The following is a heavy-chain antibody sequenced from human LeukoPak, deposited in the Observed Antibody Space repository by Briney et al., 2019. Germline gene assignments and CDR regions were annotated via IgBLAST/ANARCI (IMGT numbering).Heavy chain of an antibody. V-gene: IGHV3-23*01. D-gene: IGHD5-24*01. CDR1: GITFSTYA. CDR2: IVAGGGRT. CDR3: AGLEDYYNYYMDV. Sequence: GGSLRLSCVASGITFSTYAMGWVRQTPGEGLEWVAAIVAGGGRTQYADSVKGRFTISKDNPKSTLYLQMDNLRVEDAAIYYCAGLEDYYNYYMDVWGKGTTVTVSS. J-gene: IGHJ6*03.